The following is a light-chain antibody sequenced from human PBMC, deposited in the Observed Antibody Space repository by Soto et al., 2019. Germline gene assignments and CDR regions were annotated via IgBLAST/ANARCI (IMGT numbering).Light chain of an antibody. Sequence: IVMSQSLVTLSVSKGERATLSCRASQTVRNNLAWYQQRPGQAPRLLIYDASSRATGIPARFSGSGSGTDFTLTISSLEPEDFAVYYCQQHSNWPLTFGGGTIV. V-gene: IGKV3-11*01. CDR1: QTVRNN. J-gene: IGKJ4*01. CDR3: QQHSNWPLT. CDR2: DAS.